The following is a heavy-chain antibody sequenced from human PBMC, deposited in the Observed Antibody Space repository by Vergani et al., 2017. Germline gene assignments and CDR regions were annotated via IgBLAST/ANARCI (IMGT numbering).Heavy chain of an antibody. D-gene: IGHD1-26*01. CDR3: ARRGVGATTASYYFDY. CDR2: IYPGDSDT. J-gene: IGHJ4*02. V-gene: IGHV5-51*03. Sequence: EVQLVQSGAEVKKPGESLKISCKGSGYSFTSYWIGWVRQMPGEGLEWMGIIYPGDSDTRYSPSFQGQVTISADKSISTAYLQWSSLKASDTAMYYCARRGVGATTASYYFDYWGQGTLVTVSS. CDR1: GYSFTSYW.